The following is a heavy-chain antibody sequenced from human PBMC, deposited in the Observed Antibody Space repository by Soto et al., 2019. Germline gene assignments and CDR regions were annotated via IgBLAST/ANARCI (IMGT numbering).Heavy chain of an antibody. CDR1: GASISGFC. Sequence: SETLCLTCTFSGASISGFCLSWIRKTAGKGLEWIGRIYATGTTDYNPSLKSRVMMSVDTSKKQFSLKLRSVTAADTAVYYCVRDGTKTLRDWFDPRGQGISVTVSS. V-gene: IGHV4-4*07. CDR2: IYATGTT. D-gene: IGHD1-1*01. CDR3: VRDGTKTLRDWFDP. J-gene: IGHJ5*02.